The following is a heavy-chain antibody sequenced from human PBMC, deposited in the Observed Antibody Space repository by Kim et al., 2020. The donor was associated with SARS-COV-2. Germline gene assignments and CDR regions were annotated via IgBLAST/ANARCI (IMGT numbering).Heavy chain of an antibody. D-gene: IGHD5-12*01. CDR1: GFTFSNAW. CDR3: TTDPLGGYVYYYYGRDV. CDR2: IKSKTDGGTT. Sequence: GGSLRLSCAASGFTFSNAWMSWVRQAPGKGLEWVGRIKSKTDGGTTDYAAPVKGRFTISRADSKNTLYLQMNSLKTEDTAGYYCTTDPLGGYVYYYYGRDVWGQETKVTVSS. J-gene: IGHJ6*02. V-gene: IGHV3-15*01.